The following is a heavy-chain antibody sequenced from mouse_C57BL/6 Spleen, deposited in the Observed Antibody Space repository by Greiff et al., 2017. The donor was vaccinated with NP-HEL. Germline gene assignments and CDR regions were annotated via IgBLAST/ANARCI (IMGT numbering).Heavy chain of an antibody. V-gene: IGHV1-52*01. D-gene: IGHD2-3*01. CDR2: IDPSDSET. Sequence: QVQLQQPGAELVRPGSSVKLSCKASGYTFTSYWMHWVKQRPIQGLEWIGNIDPSDSETHYNQKFKDKATLTVDKSSSKAYMPLSSLTSEDSAVYYCAIYDGYPAWFAYWGQGTLVTVSA. CDR1: GYTFTSYW. J-gene: IGHJ3*01. CDR3: AIYDGYPAWFAY.